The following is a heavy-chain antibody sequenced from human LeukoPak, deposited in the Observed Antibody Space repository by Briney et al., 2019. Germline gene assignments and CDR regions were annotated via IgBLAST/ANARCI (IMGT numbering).Heavy chain of an antibody. CDR1: GYTFTTYD. Sequence: GASLKVSSKASGYTFTTYDINWVRHATGQGLEWMGWMNPNSGNTGYAQKFQGRVTMTRNTSISTAYMELSSLRSEDTAVYYCARGRSSTSFDPWGQGTLVTVSS. D-gene: IGHD6-13*01. V-gene: IGHV1-8*01. CDR3: ARGRSSTSFDP. CDR2: MNPNSGNT. J-gene: IGHJ5*02.